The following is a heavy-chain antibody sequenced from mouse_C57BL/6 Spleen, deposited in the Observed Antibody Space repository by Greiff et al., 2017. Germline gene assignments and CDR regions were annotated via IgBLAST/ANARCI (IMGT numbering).Heavy chain of an antibody. Sequence: VKLQEPGAELARPGASVKLSCKASGYTFTSYWMHWVKQRPGQGLAWIGYINPSGGYTKYNQKFKDKATLTADKSSSTASMPLSSLTSEDSAVYYCARYTTVVASRYLDVGGTGTTFTVPS. CDR2: INPSGGYT. D-gene: IGHD1-1*01. V-gene: IGHV1-7*01. CDR1: GYTFTSYW. J-gene: IGHJ1*03. CDR3: ARYTTVVASRYLDV.